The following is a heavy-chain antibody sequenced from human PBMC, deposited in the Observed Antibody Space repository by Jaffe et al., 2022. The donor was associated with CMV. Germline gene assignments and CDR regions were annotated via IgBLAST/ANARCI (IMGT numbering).Heavy chain of an antibody. J-gene: IGHJ4*02. D-gene: IGHD1-26*01. CDR1: GYTFTSYA. V-gene: IGHV1-3*01. Sequence: QVQLVQSGAEVKKPGASVKVSCKASGYTFTSYAMHWVRQAPGQRLEWMGWINAGNGNTKYSQKFQGRVTITRDTSASTAYMELSSLRSEDTAVYYCARDREIVGATNFDYWGQGTLVTVSS. CDR2: INAGNGNT. CDR3: ARDREIVGATNFDY.